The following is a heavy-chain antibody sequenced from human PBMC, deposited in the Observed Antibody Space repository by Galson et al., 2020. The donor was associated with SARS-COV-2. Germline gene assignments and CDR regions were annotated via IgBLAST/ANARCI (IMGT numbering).Heavy chain of an antibody. CDR3: AKDYGSYDYFDY. CDR2: ISYDGSNK. Sequence: GGSLRLSCAASGFTFSSYGMHWVRQAPGKGLEWVAVISYDGSNKYYADSVKGRFTISRDNSKNTLYLQMNSLRAEDTAVYYCAKDYGSYDYFDYWGQGTLVTVSS. V-gene: IGHV3-30*18. CDR1: GFTFSSYG. J-gene: IGHJ4*02. D-gene: IGHD1-26*01.